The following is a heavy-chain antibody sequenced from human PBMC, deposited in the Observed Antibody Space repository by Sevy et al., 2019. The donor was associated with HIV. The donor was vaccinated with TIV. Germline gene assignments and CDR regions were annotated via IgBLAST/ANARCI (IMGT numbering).Heavy chain of an antibody. CDR3: AAVAANKGYFDI. J-gene: IGHJ2*01. Sequence: GGSLRLSCAASGFAFGDLYMDWVRQAPGKALEWVGRIRNKPKSYTTEYAATVKGRFTISRDDSRNSLYLQMNSLKTDDTAVYYCAAVAANKGYFDIWGRGTLVTVSS. CDR2: IRNKPKSYTT. CDR1: GFAFGDLY. D-gene: IGHD6-19*01. V-gene: IGHV3-72*01.